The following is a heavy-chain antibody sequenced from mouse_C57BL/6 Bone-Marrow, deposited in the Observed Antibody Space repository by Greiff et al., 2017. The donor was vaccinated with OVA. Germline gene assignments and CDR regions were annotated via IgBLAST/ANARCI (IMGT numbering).Heavy chain of an antibody. Sequence: DVQLVESGGGLVKPGGSLKLSCAASGFTFSDYGMHWVRQAPEKGLEWVAYISSGSSTIYYADTVKGRFTISRDNAKNTLFLQLTSLRSEDTAMYYCARRLLWFRAYYYAIDYWGQGTSVTVSS. D-gene: IGHD2-2*01. CDR3: ARRLLWFRAYYYAIDY. CDR2: ISSGSSTI. CDR1: GFTFSDYG. J-gene: IGHJ4*01. V-gene: IGHV5-17*01.